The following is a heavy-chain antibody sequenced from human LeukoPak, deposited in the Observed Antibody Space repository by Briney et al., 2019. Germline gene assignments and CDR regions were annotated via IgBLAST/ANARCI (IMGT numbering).Heavy chain of an antibody. D-gene: IGHD3-22*01. CDR3: TRPYYYDSSGSPDY. V-gene: IGHV4-59*08. CDR1: GGSISDYY. J-gene: IGHJ4*02. Sequence: SETLSLTCTVSGGSISDYYWTWIRQPPEKGLEWIGYIHSIGGTNYNPSLKSRVTISVDTSKNQFSLKLSSVTAADTAVYYCTRPYYYDSSGSPDYWGQGTLVTVSS. CDR2: IHSIGGT.